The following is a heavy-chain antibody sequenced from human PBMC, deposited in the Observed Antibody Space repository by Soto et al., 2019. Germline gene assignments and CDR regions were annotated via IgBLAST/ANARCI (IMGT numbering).Heavy chain of an antibody. CDR3: ARGYYGSGSYHYFDY. V-gene: IGHV1-46*03. J-gene: IGHJ4*02. CDR2: INPSGGST. D-gene: IGHD3-10*01. Sequence: ASAKVSSKAFGYYFTSYYMHWLRQAPGQGLEWMGIINPSGGSTSYAQKFQGRVTMTRDTSTSTVYMELSSLRSEDTAVYYCARGYYGSGSYHYFDYWGQGTLVTVSS. CDR1: GYYFTSYY.